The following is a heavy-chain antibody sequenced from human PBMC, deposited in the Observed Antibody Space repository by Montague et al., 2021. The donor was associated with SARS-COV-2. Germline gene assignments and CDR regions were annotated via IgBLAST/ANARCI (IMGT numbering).Heavy chain of an antibody. Sequence: SETLSLTCAVSGVSLTSTNWWCLFRQPPGEGLVWFGELSYGGIAPYNPSPKSRATISMDRFRNLFSLKQSSVTAADTAIYYCAGKVLTVPADYWGQGTMVTVS. CDR1: GVSLTSTNW. D-gene: IGHD4-11*01. CDR3: AGKVLTVPADY. J-gene: IGHJ4*02. CDR2: LSYGGIA. V-gene: IGHV4-4*02.